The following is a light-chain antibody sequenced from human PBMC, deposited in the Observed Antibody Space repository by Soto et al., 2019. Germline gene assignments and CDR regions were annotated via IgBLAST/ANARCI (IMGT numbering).Light chain of an antibody. V-gene: IGLV1-44*01. CDR3: AAWDDNLNGPL. Sequence: QSVLTQPPSLSGTPGQRVTISCSGSNSNIGRYSVNWYQHFPGTAPKILIYCDDERPSGVPDRFSGSKSGTSASLAISGLQSEDEAEYYSAAWDDNLNGPLFGGGTKLTVL. CDR1: NSNIGRYS. CDR2: CDD. J-gene: IGLJ3*02.